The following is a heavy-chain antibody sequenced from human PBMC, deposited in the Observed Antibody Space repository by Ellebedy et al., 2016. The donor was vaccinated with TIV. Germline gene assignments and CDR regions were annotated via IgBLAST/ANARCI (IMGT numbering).Heavy chain of an antibody. V-gene: IGHV4-4*02. J-gene: IGHJ4*02. Sequence: MPSETLSLTCAVSGGSISSSNWWPWVRQAPGRGLEWIGVVYHSGSTYYNPSLDSRVTMSVDKSKNQFSLKLSSVTAADTAVYFCARVVGSTPDYWGQGALVTVSS. CDR3: ARVVGSTPDY. D-gene: IGHD1-26*01. CDR1: GGSISSSNW. CDR2: VYHSGST.